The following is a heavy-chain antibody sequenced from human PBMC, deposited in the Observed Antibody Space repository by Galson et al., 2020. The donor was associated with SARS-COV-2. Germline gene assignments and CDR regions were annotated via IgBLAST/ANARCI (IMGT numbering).Heavy chain of an antibody. V-gene: IGHV4-39*06. CDR2: IYYSGRT. D-gene: IGHD3-22*01. CDR1: RGSISSRSYY. J-gene: IGHJ5*02. CDR3: ARVIVTMIGVVTDNWFDP. Sequence: SQTLSLPRTVSRGSISSRSYYWGRIRQPPGKGPEWVGGIYYSGRTYYNPYLKSRVNISVDTSENQFPLNLSSVTAADTAVYYCARVIVTMIGVVTDNWFDPWCQGTLVTVSS.